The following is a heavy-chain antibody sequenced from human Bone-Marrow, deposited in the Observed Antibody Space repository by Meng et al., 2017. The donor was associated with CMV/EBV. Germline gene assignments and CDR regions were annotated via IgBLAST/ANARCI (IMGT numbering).Heavy chain of an antibody. Sequence: GGSLRLSCAASGFTFSSYSMNWVRQAPGKGLEWVSSISSSNSYIYYADSVKGRFTISRDNAKNSLYLQMNSLRAEDTAVYYCARDEAVAGLLFDYWGQGTLVTVS. CDR1: GFTFSSYS. D-gene: IGHD6-19*01. CDR3: ARDEAVAGLLFDY. CDR2: ISSSNSYI. V-gene: IGHV3-21*01. J-gene: IGHJ4*02.